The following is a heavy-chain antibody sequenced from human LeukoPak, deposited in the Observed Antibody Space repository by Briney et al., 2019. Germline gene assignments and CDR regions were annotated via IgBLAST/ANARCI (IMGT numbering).Heavy chain of an antibody. V-gene: IGHV4-59*01. D-gene: IGHD5-24*01. Sequence: PSETLSLTCTVSGGSISSYYWSWIRQPPGKGLEWIGYIYYSGSTYYNPPLKSRVTISVDTSKNQFSLSLRSVTAADTAIYYCANTTRVAPDGRAEYFQHWGQGTLVTVSS. CDR1: GGSISSYY. CDR2: IYYSGST. CDR3: ANTTRVAPDGRAEYFQH. J-gene: IGHJ1*01.